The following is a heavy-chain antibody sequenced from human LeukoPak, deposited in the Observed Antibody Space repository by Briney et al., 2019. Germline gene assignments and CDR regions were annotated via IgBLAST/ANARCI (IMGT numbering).Heavy chain of an antibody. Sequence: ASVKVSCKASGYTFTIYYMHWVRQPPGQGLEWMGIINPSGGSTSYAQKFQGRVTMTRDTSTSTVYMELSSLRSEDTALYYCARDYSSSWPHFDYWGQGTLVTVSS. CDR2: INPSGGST. D-gene: IGHD6-13*01. CDR1: GYTFTIYY. CDR3: ARDYSSSWPHFDY. V-gene: IGHV1-46*01. J-gene: IGHJ4*02.